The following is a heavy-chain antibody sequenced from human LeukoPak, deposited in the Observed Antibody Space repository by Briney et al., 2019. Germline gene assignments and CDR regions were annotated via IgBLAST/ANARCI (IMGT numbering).Heavy chain of an antibody. CDR1: GYTFTGYY. D-gene: IGHD5-18*01. Sequence: GASVKVSCKASGYTFTGYYMHWVRQAPGQGLEWMGRINPNSGGTNYAQKFQGRVTMTRDTSISTAYMELSRLRFDDTAVYYCARESAMVPSDYWGQGTLVTVSS. CDR2: INPNSGGT. J-gene: IGHJ4*02. CDR3: ARESAMVPSDY. V-gene: IGHV1-2*06.